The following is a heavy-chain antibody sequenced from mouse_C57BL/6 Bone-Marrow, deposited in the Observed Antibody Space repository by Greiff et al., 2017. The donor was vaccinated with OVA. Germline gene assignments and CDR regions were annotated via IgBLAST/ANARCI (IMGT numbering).Heavy chain of an antibody. CDR2: ISSGSSTI. J-gene: IGHJ4*01. CDR1: GFTFSDYG. V-gene: IGHV5-17*01. CDR3: ARYYGNSYYYAMDY. Sequence: EVKVVESGGGLVKPGGSLKLSCAASGFTFSDYGMHWVRQAPEKGLEWVAYISSGSSTIYYADTVKGRFTISRDNAKNTLFLQMTSLRSEDTAMYYCARYYGNSYYYAMDYWGQGTSVTVSS. D-gene: IGHD2-1*01.